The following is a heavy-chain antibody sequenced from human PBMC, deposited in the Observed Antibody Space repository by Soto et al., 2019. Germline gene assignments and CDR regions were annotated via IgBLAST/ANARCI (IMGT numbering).Heavy chain of an antibody. V-gene: IGHV3-53*01. CDR2: IYRGGTK. Sequence: GGSLRLSCAASGFTVSRNCMSWVRQAPGTGLAWVSLIYRGGTKDYADAVMDRCTLARDNSKNTLYLHMTNRRAEDTAVYYYSRGIQANTTSGMYVWGQ. CDR3: SRGIQANTTSGMYV. CDR1: GFTVSRNC. J-gene: IGHJ6*01. D-gene: IGHD6-13*01.